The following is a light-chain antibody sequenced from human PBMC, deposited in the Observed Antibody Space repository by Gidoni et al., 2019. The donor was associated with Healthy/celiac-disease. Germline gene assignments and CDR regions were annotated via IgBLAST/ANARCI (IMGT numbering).Light chain of an antibody. Sequence: DIVMTQSPASLAVSLGERATINCKSSQSVLYSSNNKNYLAWYQQKPGQPPKLLMYWASTRESGVPDRFSGSGSGTDFTLTISSRQAEDVAVYYCQQYYSTPFTFXPXTKVDIK. V-gene: IGKV4-1*01. CDR2: WAS. CDR1: QSVLYSSNNKNY. CDR3: QQYYSTPFT. J-gene: IGKJ3*01.